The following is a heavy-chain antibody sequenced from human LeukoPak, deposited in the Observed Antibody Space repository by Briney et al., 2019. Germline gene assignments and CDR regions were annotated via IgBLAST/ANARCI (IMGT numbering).Heavy chain of an antibody. V-gene: IGHV3-23*01. CDR2: ISGSGGST. CDR3: AKDSDIAAAGTPYYFDY. Sequence: GGSLRLSCAASGFTFKNYAMSWVRQAPGKGLEWVSAISGSGGSTYYADSVKGRFTISRDNSKNTLYLQMNSLRAEDTAVYYCAKDSDIAAAGTPYYFDYWGQGTLVTVSS. CDR1: GFTFKNYA. D-gene: IGHD6-13*01. J-gene: IGHJ4*02.